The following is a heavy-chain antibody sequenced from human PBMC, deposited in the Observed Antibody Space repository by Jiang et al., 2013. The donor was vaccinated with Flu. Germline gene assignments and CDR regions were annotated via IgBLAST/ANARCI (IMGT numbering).Heavy chain of an antibody. CDR2: INLRDSDT. CDR1: PFNLTNNW. Sequence: GAEVKKPGESLKISCAASPFNLTNNWIGWVRQKPGKGLEWMGIINLRDSDTRYSPSFQGQVTISADMSTTTAYLQWDSLKTSDTAIYYCVRRRVTWRVWGQGTLVTASS. J-gene: IGHJ4*02. CDR3: VRRRVTWRV. V-gene: IGHV5-51*01.